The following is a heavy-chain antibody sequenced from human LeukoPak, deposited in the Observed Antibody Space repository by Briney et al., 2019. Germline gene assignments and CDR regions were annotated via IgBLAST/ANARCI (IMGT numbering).Heavy chain of an antibody. CDR2: IYPGDSDT. CDR3: ARSYVFSNGYGDC. CDR1: GSRFNKYW. V-gene: IGHV5-51*01. J-gene: IGHJ4*02. D-gene: IGHD5-18*01. Sequence: GESLQISCQGPGSRFNKYWIGWVRQMPGKGLEWMGSIYPGDSDTRFSPSFQGQATISVDQSINTAYLQWGSLKASDSAMYFCARSYVFSNGYGDCWGQGSLVIVSS.